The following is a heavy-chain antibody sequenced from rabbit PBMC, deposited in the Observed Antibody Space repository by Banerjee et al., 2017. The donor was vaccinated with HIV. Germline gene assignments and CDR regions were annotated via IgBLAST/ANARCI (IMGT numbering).Heavy chain of an antibody. CDR2: IDAGSSGTT. V-gene: IGHV1S45*01. Sequence: QEQLEESGGDLVKPGASLTLTCTASGFSFSSSYYMCWVRQAPGKGLEWIACIDAGSSGTTYYASWAKGRFTISKTSSTTVTLQMTSLTAADTATYFCARDTTWYYYGMDLWGPGTWSPS. D-gene: IGHD7-1*01. CDR1: GFSFSSSYY. CDR3: ARDTTWYYYGMDL. J-gene: IGHJ6*01.